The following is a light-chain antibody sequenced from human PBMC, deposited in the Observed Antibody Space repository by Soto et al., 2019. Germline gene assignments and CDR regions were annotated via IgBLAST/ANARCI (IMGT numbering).Light chain of an antibody. CDR2: DAS. J-gene: IGKJ3*01. Sequence: AIQLTQSPSSLSASVGDRVTITCRASQGISSALAWYQRIPGKAPKLLIYDASTLESGVPSRFSGSGSGTDFTLTIGSLQPEDFATYYCQHFTTSPREFTFGPGTRVDIK. CDR3: QHFTTSPREFT. CDR1: QGISSA. V-gene: IGKV1-13*02.